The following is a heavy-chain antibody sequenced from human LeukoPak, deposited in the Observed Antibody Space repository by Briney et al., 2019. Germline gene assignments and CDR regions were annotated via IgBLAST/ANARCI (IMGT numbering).Heavy chain of an antibody. CDR3: AKDREGATFDY. V-gene: IGHV3-30*18. CDR2: ISYDGSNK. Sequence: GGSLRLSCAASGFTFSSYGMHWVRQAPGKGLEWVAVISYDGSNKYYADSVKGRFTISRDNSKNTLYLQMNSLRAEDTAVYYCAKDREGATFDYWGQGTLVTVSS. CDR1: GFTFSSYG. J-gene: IGHJ4*02. D-gene: IGHD1-26*01.